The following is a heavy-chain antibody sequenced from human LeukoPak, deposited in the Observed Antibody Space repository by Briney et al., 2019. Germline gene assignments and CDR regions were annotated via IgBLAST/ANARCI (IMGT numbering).Heavy chain of an antibody. Sequence: GGSMRLSCAASGFSFSTYWMSWVRQAPGKGLEWVANVRQDGGAKNYVASVKGRFTISRDNAKNSLYLEMNRLPAEDTGVHRCVGCAGNSCYFDYWGQGTLVTVSS. D-gene: IGHD2-21*01. J-gene: IGHJ4*02. CDR1: GFSFSTYW. CDR2: VRQDGGAK. V-gene: IGHV3-7*01. CDR3: VGCAGNSCYFDY.